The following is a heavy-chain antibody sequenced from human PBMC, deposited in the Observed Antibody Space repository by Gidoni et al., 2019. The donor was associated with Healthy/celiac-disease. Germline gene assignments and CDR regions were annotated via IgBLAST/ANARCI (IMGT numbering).Heavy chain of an antibody. CDR1: GYSISRGYS. Sequence: QVQLQESGPGLVKPSETLSPTRTVSGYSISRGYSWGWIRQPPGKGLEGIGSVYHSGSTYYNPSLKSRVTISVDTSKNQFSLKLSSVTAADTAVYSCASRIAVAGTRNDAFDIWGQGTMVTVSS. V-gene: IGHV4-38-2*02. J-gene: IGHJ3*02. CDR2: VYHSGST. CDR3: ASRIAVAGTRNDAFDI. D-gene: IGHD6-19*01.